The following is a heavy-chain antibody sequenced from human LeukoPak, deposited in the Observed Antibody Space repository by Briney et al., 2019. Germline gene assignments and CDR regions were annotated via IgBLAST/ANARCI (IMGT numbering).Heavy chain of an antibody. CDR3: SKDYSGWRGYLDY. V-gene: IGHV3-23*01. D-gene: IGHD6-19*01. J-gene: IGHJ4*02. CDR1: GFTFSSYA. Sequence: PAGSLRLPCAASGFTFSSYAMSWVRQAPGKGLEWVSAISGSGGSTYYADSVKGRFTISRDNSKNTLYLRMNSLRAEYTAVYYSSKDYSGWRGYLDYWCQRTLVTVSS. CDR2: ISGSGGST.